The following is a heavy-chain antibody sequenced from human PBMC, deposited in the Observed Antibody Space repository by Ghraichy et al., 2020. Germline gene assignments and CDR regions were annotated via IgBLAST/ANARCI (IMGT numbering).Heavy chain of an antibody. D-gene: IGHD3-10*01. J-gene: IGHJ4*02. V-gene: IGHV3-9*01. CDR3: AKDIWRVRGVSPSGPFDN. Sequence: GWSLRLSCAASGFTFEDYAMHWVRQVPGKGLEWVSGISWNSETIGYGDSVKGRFTISRDNGKKSLFLQMSSLRADDTAFYYCAKDIWRVRGVSPSGPFDNWGQGILVTVSS. CDR1: GFTFEDYA. CDR2: ISWNSETI.